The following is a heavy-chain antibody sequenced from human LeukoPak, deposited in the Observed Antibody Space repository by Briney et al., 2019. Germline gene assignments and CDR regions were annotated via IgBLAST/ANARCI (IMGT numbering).Heavy chain of an antibody. D-gene: IGHD6-13*01. CDR1: GGSIRSYY. Sequence: SETLSLTCTVSGGSIRSYYWSWIRQPPGKGLEWIGYISYSGSTKYSPSLKTRVTMSVDTSKNQFSLKLSSVTAADTAVYYCARDTKYSSSWYGGGHWFDPWGQGTLVTVSS. CDR3: ARDTKYSSSWYGGGHWFDP. CDR2: ISYSGST. J-gene: IGHJ5*02. V-gene: IGHV4-59*12.